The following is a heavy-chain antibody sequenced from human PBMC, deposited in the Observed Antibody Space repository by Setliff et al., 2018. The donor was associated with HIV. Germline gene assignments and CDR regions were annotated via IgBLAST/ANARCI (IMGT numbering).Heavy chain of an antibody. Sequence: VGSLRLSCAASGFPVSNNYVSWVRQAPGKGLEWVSIMYADAKTYYADSVKGRFIISRDNSRNTLYLQMNRLRPEDTALYYCATVGFSRTYYATPYFYGLDVWGPGTTVTVSS. V-gene: IGHV3-66*01. CDR1: GFPVSNNY. D-gene: IGHD1-26*01. CDR3: ATVGFSRTYYATPYFYGLDV. J-gene: IGHJ6*02. CDR2: MYADAKT.